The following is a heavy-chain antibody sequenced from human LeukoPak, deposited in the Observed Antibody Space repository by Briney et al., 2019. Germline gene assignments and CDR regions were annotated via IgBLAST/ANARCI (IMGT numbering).Heavy chain of an antibody. J-gene: IGHJ4*02. CDR2: ISDTGATT. D-gene: IGHD2-8*01. V-gene: IGHV3-23*01. CDR1: GFTFSSYA. CDR3: AKDTSIGRYCTNGVCSPFDY. Sequence: GGSLRLSCAGSGFTFSSYAMSWVRQASGKGLEWVSAISDTGATTYDADSVKGRFTISRDNSRSTLYLQMNSLRAEDTALYYCAKDTSIGRYCTNGVCSPFDYWGQGTLVTVSS.